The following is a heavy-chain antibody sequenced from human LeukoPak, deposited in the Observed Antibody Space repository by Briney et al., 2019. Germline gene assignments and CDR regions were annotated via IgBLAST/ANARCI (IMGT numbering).Heavy chain of an antibody. CDR2: IYPGDSDT. J-gene: IGHJ4*02. D-gene: IGHD6-6*01. Sequence: AESLRISCKGTGYSFTNYWIGWVRQLPGKGLEWMGIIYPGDSDTRYSPSFQGQVTISADKSISTAYLQWSSLKASDSAMYYCARLEYSTSSADYWGQGTLVTVSS. V-gene: IGHV5-51*01. CDR3: ARLEYSTSSADY. CDR1: GYSFTNYW.